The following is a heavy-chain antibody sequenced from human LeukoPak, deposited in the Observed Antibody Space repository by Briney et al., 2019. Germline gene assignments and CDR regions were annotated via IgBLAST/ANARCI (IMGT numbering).Heavy chain of an antibody. V-gene: IGHV1-18*01. CDR3: AREMSGYSGYDPFDY. J-gene: IGHJ4*02. D-gene: IGHD5-12*01. CDR2: ISAYNGNT. Sequence: ASVKVSCKASGYTFTNYGISWVRQAPGQGLEWMGWISAYNGNTNYAQKFQGRVTMTTDTSTSTDYMELRSLTSDDTAVYYCAREMSGYSGYDPFDYWGQGTLVTVSS. CDR1: GYTFTNYG.